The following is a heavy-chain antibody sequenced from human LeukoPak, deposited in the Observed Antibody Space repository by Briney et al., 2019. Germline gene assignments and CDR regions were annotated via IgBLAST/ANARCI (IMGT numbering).Heavy chain of an antibody. D-gene: IGHD5-24*01. V-gene: IGHV3-30-3*01. J-gene: IGHJ6*03. CDR1: GFTFSSYA. Sequence: QSGGSLRLSCAASGFTFSSYAMHWVRQAPGKGLEWVAVISYDGSNKYYADSVKGRFTISRDNAKNSLYLQMNSLRAEDTAVYYCARDLQEMATIGGYYYYYYYMDVWGKGTTVTVSS. CDR3: ARDLQEMATIGGYYYYYYYMDV. CDR2: ISYDGSNK.